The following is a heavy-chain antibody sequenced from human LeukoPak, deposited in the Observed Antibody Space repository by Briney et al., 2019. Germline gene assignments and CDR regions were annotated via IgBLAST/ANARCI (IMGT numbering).Heavy chain of an antibody. CDR3: ARADVIKVTTIDY. D-gene: IGHD1-1*01. CDR2: ISSSSSYI. CDR1: GFTFSSYS. J-gene: IGHJ4*02. V-gene: IGHV3-21*01. Sequence: GGSLRLSCAASGFTFSSYSMNWVRQAPGKGLEWVSSISSSSSYIYYADSVKGRFTISRDNAKNSLYPQMNSLRAGDTAVYYCARADVIKVTTIDYWGQGTLVTVSS.